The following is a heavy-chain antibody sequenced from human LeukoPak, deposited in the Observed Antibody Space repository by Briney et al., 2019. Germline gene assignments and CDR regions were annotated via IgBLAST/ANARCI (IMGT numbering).Heavy chain of an antibody. CDR1: GYTFTSYG. CDR3: ARVEYYDSSGYDFDY. J-gene: IGHJ4*02. CDR2: ISAYNGDT. D-gene: IGHD3-22*01. V-gene: IGHV1-18*01. Sequence: ASVTVSCKASGYTFTSYGISWVRQAPGQGLEWMGWISAYNGDTNYAQKLQGRVTMTTDTSTSTAYMELRSLRSDDTAVYYCARVEYYDSSGYDFDYWGQGTLVTVSS.